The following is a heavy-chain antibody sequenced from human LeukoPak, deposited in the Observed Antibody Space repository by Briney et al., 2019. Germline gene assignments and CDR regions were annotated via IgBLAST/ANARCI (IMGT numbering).Heavy chain of an antibody. D-gene: IGHD2-2*01. CDR3: AKSPRRLIVVVPAALDY. CDR2: IRYDGSNK. J-gene: IGHJ4*02. CDR1: GFTFSSYG. Sequence: PGGSLRLSCAASGFTFSSYGMHWVRQAPGKGLEWVAFIRYDGSNKYYADSVKGRFTISRDNSKNTLYLQMNSLRAEDTAVYCCAKSPRRLIVVVPAALDYWGQGTLVTVSS. V-gene: IGHV3-30*02.